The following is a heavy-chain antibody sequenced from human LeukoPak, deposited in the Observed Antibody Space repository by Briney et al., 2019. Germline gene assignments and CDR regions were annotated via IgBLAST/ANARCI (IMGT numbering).Heavy chain of an antibody. CDR1: GFTFSKYW. V-gene: IGHV3-74*01. CDR2: INTDGSVT. Sequence: GGSLRLSCAASGFTFSKYWMLWVRQAPGKGLESVSRINTDGSVTTYADSVKGRFTVSRDNADNTMFLQMNSVRDEDTAGYYCATKQWLAPPPDSWGQGTPVTVSS. D-gene: IGHD6-19*01. J-gene: IGHJ4*02. CDR3: ATKQWLAPPPDS.